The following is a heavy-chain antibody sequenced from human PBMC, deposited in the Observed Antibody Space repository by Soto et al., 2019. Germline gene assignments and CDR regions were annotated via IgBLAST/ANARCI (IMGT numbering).Heavy chain of an antibody. V-gene: IGHV4-61*01. D-gene: IGHD3-22*01. J-gene: IGHJ3*02. Sequence: QVQLQESGPGLVKPSETLSLTCSVSGGSVSGGSYYWSWLRQPPGKRLEWIGYIYYTRSTNYNPSLKSRVTISVDMSKNQFSLRLTSVTAADTAVYYCARANLVNDAFDIWGHGTMVIVSS. CDR3: ARANLVNDAFDI. CDR1: GGSVSGGSYY. CDR2: IYYTRST.